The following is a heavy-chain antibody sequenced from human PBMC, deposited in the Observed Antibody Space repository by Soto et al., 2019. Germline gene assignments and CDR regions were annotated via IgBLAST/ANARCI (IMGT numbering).Heavy chain of an antibody. D-gene: IGHD6-25*01. CDR3: TGVTQRGFDP. J-gene: IGHJ5*02. V-gene: IGHV1-8*01. CDR1: GYTFTSYD. CDR2: MNPNSVNT. Sequence: QVQLVQSGAEVKKPGASVKVSCKASGYTFTSYDINWVRQATGQGLEWMGWMNPNSVNTGYAQKFQGRVTMTRNTSITTAYMGLSSLRYENTPVNYGTGVTQRGFDPGGQGTLDTVSS.